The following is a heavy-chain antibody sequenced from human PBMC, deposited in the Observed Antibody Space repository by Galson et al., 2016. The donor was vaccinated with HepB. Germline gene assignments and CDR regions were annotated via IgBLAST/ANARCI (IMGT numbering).Heavy chain of an antibody. CDR2: ISSSFNYI. CDR1: GFTFSGYT. CDR3: ARRIRLSWLQYHYYDYGMDV. J-gene: IGHJ6*02. D-gene: IGHD5-24*01. V-gene: IGHV3-21*01. Sequence: SLRLSCAASGFTFSGYTMNWVRQAPGKGLEWVSSISSSFNYIYYADSVKGRFTISRENAKNLLYLQMNSLRAEATAVYYCARRIRLSWLQYHYYDYGMDVWGQGTTVTVSS.